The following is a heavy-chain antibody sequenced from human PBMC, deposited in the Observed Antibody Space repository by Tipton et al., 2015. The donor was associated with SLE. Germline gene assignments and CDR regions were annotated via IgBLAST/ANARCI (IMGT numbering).Heavy chain of an antibody. Sequence: TLSLTCAMYRGSFSGYHWSWIRQTPGKGLEWIGEINYSGSTNYNPSLKSRATISIDPSRNQLSLKLSSCTAADTAVYFCARGVAHYFDAGSFDVWGQGTLVTVSS. CDR1: RGSFSGYH. J-gene: IGHJ3*01. CDR3: ARGVAHYFDAGSFDV. V-gene: IGHV4-34*01. CDR2: INYSGST. D-gene: IGHD3-22*01.